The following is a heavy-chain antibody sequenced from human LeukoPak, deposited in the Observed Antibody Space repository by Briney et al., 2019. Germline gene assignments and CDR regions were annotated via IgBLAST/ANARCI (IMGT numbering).Heavy chain of an antibody. D-gene: IGHD3-10*01. V-gene: IGHV1-8*01. CDR1: GYTFTSHD. J-gene: IGHJ4*02. CDR3: ARNPTLLWFGELDLDY. Sequence: ASVKVSCKASGYTFTSHDINWVRQATGQGLEWMGWMNPNSGNTGYAQKFQGRVTMTRNTSISTAYMELSSLRSEDTAVYYCARNPTLLWFGELDLDYWGQGTLVTVSS. CDR2: MNPNSGNT.